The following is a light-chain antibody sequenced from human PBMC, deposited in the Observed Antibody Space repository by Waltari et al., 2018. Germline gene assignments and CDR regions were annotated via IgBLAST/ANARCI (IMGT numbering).Light chain of an antibody. CDR1: KYISTN. CDR2: AAS. V-gene: IGKV1-39*01. CDR3: QQSYDTPRT. Sequence: DFQMTQSPSSLSASVGDRVTITSRASKYISTNLIWYQQKPGKGPKLLLYAASTLQSRVPSRFSGSGSGTDFTFTISSLQLEDFAAYYCQQSYDTPRTFGQGTKVEVK. J-gene: IGKJ1*01.